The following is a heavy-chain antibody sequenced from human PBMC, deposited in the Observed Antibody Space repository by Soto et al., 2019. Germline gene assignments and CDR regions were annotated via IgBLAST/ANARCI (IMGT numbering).Heavy chain of an antibody. Sequence: GASVKVSCKASGYIFTSYYIHWVRQAPGQGLEWMGWINPFDGSRMFAQSFQGRVTMTRDTSTSTVYMEVSSLRAEDTAVYFCARDHITAPVGRSYDYWGQGTLVTVSS. CDR2: INPFDGSR. CDR3: ARDHITAPVGRSYDY. J-gene: IGHJ4*02. V-gene: IGHV1-46*01. CDR1: GYIFTSYY. D-gene: IGHD6-13*01.